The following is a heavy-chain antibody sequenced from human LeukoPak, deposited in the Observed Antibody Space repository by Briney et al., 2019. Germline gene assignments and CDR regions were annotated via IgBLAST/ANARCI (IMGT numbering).Heavy chain of an antibody. CDR1: VFAFSSYS. CDR2: ISFDGSNK. V-gene: IGHV3-30*04. CDR3: ARARYGGNWGELAY. Sequence: GGSVRLSCAASVFAFSSYSLHWVRQPPGKGLEWVAVISFDGSNKYYADSVKGRFTISRDNSKNTLYLQTNSLRTEDTAVYYCARARYGGNWGELAYWGQGTLVTVSS. D-gene: IGHD4-23*01. J-gene: IGHJ4*02.